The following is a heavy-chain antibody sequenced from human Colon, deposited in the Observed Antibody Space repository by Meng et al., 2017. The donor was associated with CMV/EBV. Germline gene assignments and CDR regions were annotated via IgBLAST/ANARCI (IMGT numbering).Heavy chain of an antibody. Sequence: SRTLSLTWGSSGNTVSSTTVGWNWLRQSPSRGLEWLGRIYYRSRWLDDYAQSVKSRISINVDTSKNQFSLQLDSVTPDDTAVYYCARRHTSGWYYFDSWGQGTLVTVSS. V-gene: IGHV6-1*01. CDR1: GNTVSSTTVG. D-gene: IGHD6-19*01. J-gene: IGHJ4*02. CDR3: ARRHTSGWYYFDS. CDR2: IYYRSRWLD.